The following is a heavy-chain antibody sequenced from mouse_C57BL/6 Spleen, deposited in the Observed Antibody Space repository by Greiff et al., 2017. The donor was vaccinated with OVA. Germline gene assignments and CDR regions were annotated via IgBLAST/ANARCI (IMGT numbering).Heavy chain of an antibody. Sequence: EVQLQESGGGLVQPGGSMKLSCAASGFTFSDAWMDWVRQSPEQGLEWVAEIRNKANNHATYYAESVKGRFTISRDDSKSSVYLLMSSLRAEDAGIYYCTGDYDGLAYWGQGTLVTVSA. CDR3: TGDYDGLAY. CDR1: GFTFSDAW. D-gene: IGHD2-4*01. J-gene: IGHJ3*01. V-gene: IGHV6-6*01. CDR2: IRNKANNHAT.